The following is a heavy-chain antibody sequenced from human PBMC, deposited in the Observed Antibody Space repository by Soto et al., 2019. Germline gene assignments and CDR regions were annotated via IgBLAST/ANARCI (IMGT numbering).Heavy chain of an antibody. CDR2: ISSSGSTI. Sequence: TGGSLRLSCAASGFTFSDYYMSWIRQAPGKGLEWVSYISSSGSTIYYADSVKGRFTISRDNAKNSLYLQMNSLRAEDTAVYYCARVTYYASGSSINWFDPWGQGTLVTVSS. D-gene: IGHD3-10*01. J-gene: IGHJ5*02. V-gene: IGHV3-11*01. CDR3: ARVTYYASGSSINWFDP. CDR1: GFTFSDYY.